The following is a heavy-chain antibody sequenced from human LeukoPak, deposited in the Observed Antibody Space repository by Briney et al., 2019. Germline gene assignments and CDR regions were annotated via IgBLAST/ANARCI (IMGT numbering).Heavy chain of an antibody. Sequence: SETLSLTCTVSGDSISSYYWSWIRQPAGKGLEWIGRVYISGSTNYNPSLKSRVTMSEDTSKNQFSLKLSSVTAADTAVYYCARGGFWSGYYYIDYWGQGTLVTVSS. CDR3: ARGGFWSGYYYIDY. J-gene: IGHJ4*02. V-gene: IGHV4-4*07. CDR1: GDSISSYY. D-gene: IGHD3-3*01. CDR2: VYISGST.